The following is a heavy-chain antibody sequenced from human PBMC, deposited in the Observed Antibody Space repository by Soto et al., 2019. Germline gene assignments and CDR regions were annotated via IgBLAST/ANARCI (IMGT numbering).Heavy chain of an antibody. J-gene: IGHJ6*02. V-gene: IGHV1-18*01. CDR2: ISAYNGNT. Sequence: ASVKVSCKASGYTFTSYGISWVRQAPGQGLEWMGWISAYNGNTNYAQKLQGRVTMTTDTSTSTAYMELRSLRSDDTAVYYCARDTRYCSSTSCYYYYYGMDVWGQGTTATVSS. CDR3: ARDTRYCSSTSCYYYYYGMDV. D-gene: IGHD2-2*01. CDR1: GYTFTSYG.